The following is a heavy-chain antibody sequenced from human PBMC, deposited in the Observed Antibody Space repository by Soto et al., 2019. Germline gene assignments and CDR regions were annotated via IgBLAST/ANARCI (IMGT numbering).Heavy chain of an antibody. D-gene: IGHD3-9*01. J-gene: IGHJ5*02. CDR1: GFTFSSYG. CDR2: ISYDGSNK. V-gene: IGHV3-30*18. CDR3: AKDDRGFDWPFYWFDP. Sequence: GRSLRLSCAASGFTFSSYGMHWVRQAPGKGLEWVAVISYDGSNKYYADSVKGRFTISRDNSKNTLYLQMNSLRAEDTAVYYCAKDDRGFDWPFYWFDPWGQGTLVTVSS.